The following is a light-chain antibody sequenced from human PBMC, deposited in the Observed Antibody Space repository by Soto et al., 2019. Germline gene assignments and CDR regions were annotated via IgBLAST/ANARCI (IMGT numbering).Light chain of an antibody. CDR2: LGS. J-gene: IGKJ4*01. CDR3: MQALQTPLA. CDR1: QSVLHSNGYNY. V-gene: IGKV2-28*01. Sequence: DIVMTQSPISLPVTPGEPASISCRSSQSVLHSNGYNYLDWYLQKPGQSPQLLIYLGSNRASGVPDRFSGLGSGTDFTLKISRVEAEDVGVYYGMQALQTPLAFGGGTKVEIK.